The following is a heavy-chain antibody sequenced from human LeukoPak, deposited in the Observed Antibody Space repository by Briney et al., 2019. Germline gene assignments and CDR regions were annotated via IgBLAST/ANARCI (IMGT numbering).Heavy chain of an antibody. CDR1: GFSLTTSGVG. CDR2: IYWDDDK. J-gene: IGHJ4*02. Sequence: SGPSLVKPTQTLTLTCTFSGFSLTTSGVGVGWIRQPPGKALEWLAFIYWDDDKRYRPSLKSRLSITKDTSKNQALLTITNLDPVDTATYSCAHIPLSNPARFHFDSWGQGTLVTVSS. CDR3: AHIPLSNPARFHFDS. V-gene: IGHV2-5*02. D-gene: IGHD2/OR15-2a*01.